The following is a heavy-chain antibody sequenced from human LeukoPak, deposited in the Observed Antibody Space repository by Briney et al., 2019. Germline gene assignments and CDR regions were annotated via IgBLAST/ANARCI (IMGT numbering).Heavy chain of an antibody. Sequence: SETLSLTCAVYGGSFSGYYWSWIRQPPGKGLEWIGEINHSGSTNYNPSLKSRVTISVDTSKNQFSLKLSSVTAADTAVYYCAGGITIFGVVIVGMDVWGKGTTVTVSS. CDR1: GGSFSGYY. V-gene: IGHV4-34*01. D-gene: IGHD3-3*01. CDR2: INHSGST. CDR3: AGGITIFGVVIVGMDV. J-gene: IGHJ6*04.